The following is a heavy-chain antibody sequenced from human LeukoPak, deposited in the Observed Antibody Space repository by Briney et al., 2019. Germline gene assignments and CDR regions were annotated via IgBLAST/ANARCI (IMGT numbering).Heavy chain of an antibody. V-gene: IGHV3-30-3*01. D-gene: IGHD3-3*01. Sequence: PGGSLRLSCAASGFTFSSYAMHWVRQAPGKGLEWVAVISYDGSNKYYADSVKGRFTISRDNSKDTLYLQMNSLRAEDTAVYYCANLRYDFWSGYLAYYFDYWGQGTLVTVSS. J-gene: IGHJ4*02. CDR2: ISYDGSNK. CDR3: ANLRYDFWSGYLAYYFDY. CDR1: GFTFSSYA.